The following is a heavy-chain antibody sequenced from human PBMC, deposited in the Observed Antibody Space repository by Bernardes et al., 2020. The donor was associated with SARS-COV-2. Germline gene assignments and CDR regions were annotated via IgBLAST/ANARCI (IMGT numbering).Heavy chain of an antibody. Sequence: SETLSLTCAVYGGSFSGYYWSWIRQPPGKGLEWIGEINHSGSTNYNPSLKSRDTRSVDTSKNQFSLKLSSVTAADTVVYYCARGVTVTTFYYYYYGMDVWGQGTTVTVSS. V-gene: IGHV4-34*01. CDR1: GGSFSGYY. CDR2: INHSGST. CDR3: ARGVTVTTFYYYYYGMDV. J-gene: IGHJ6*02. D-gene: IGHD4-4*01.